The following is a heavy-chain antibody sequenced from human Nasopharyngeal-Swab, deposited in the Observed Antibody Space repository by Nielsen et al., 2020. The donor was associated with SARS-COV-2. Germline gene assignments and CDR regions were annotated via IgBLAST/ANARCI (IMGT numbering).Heavy chain of an antibody. Sequence: GESLKISCAASGFTFSSYGMHWVRQAPGKGLEWVAVIWSDGSNKYYADSVKGRFTISRDNSKNTVSLQMNGLRAEDTAVYYCARNDPSTVTGIDYWGQGTLVTVSS. V-gene: IGHV3-33*01. CDR3: ARNDPSTVTGIDY. CDR1: GFTFSSYG. D-gene: IGHD4-17*01. J-gene: IGHJ4*02. CDR2: IWSDGSNK.